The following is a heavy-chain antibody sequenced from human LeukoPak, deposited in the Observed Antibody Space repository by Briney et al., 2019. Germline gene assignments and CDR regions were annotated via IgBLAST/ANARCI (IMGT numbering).Heavy chain of an antibody. V-gene: IGHV3-30*02. D-gene: IGHD6-19*01. CDR3: ASDSSDVYYYYGKDV. CDR2: IRDDGSNK. Sequence: GGSLRLSCAASGFMFIEYGMHWVHQAPGKGLEWVAFIRDDGSNKLYAESVKGRFTISRDNSKNTLYLQMNSLRAEDTAVYYCASDSSDVYYYYGKDVWGQGTTVTVSS. CDR1: GFMFIEYG. J-gene: IGHJ6*02.